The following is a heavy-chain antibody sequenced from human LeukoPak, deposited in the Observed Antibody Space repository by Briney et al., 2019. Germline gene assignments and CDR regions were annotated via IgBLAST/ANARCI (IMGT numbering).Heavy chain of an antibody. CDR2: ISSSGSTI. CDR3: ARSSLERHYSFDF. CDR1: GFTFSSYE. D-gene: IGHD1-1*01. Sequence: PGGSLRLSCAASGFTFSSYEMNWVRQAPGKGLEWVSYISSSGSTIYYADSVKGRFTISRDNAKNSLFLEMNSLRVDDTAMYFCARSSLERHYSFDFWGRGTLVTVSS. J-gene: IGHJ4*02. V-gene: IGHV3-48*03.